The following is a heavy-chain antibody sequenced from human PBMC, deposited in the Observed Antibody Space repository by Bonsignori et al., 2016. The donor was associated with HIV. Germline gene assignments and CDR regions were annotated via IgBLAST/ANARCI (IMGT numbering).Heavy chain of an antibody. CDR2: INHSGST. CDR3: ASSLWKGSYRWGY. J-gene: IGHJ4*02. D-gene: IGHD3-16*02. CDR1: GGSFSGYY. Sequence: SETLSLTCAVYGGSFSGYYWSWIRQPPGKGLEWIGEINHSGSTNYNPSLKSRVTISVDTSKNQFSLKLSSVTAADTAVYYCASSLWKGSYRWGYWGQGTLVTVSS. V-gene: IGHV4-34*01.